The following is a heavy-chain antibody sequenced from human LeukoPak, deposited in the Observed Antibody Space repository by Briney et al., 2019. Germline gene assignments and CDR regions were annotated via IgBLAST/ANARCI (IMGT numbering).Heavy chain of an antibody. CDR3: ASTSWGNDAFEI. CDR1: GYTFTSYG. J-gene: IGHJ3*02. D-gene: IGHD7-27*01. V-gene: IGHV1-69*05. Sequence: SVKVSCKASGYTFTSYGISWVRQAPGQGLEWMGGIIPIFGTANYAQKFQGRVTITTDESTSTAYMELSSLRSEDTAVYYCASTSWGNDAFEIWGQGTMVTVSS. CDR2: IIPIFGTA.